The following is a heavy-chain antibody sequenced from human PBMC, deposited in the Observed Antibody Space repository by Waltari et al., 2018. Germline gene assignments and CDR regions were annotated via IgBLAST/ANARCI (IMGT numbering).Heavy chain of an antibody. Sequence: QVQLVQSGAEVKKPGDSVKVSCKASGYIFIDHYIHWIRQAPGQGPGWVGRINPKSGVTKYAQNFQCRVTMTRDTSVNTAYMQLTSLTSDDTALFYCAREVVRTTMVDPWGQGTLVTVSS. J-gene: IGHJ5*02. CDR1: GYIFIDHY. D-gene: IGHD1-1*01. CDR2: INPKSGVT. V-gene: IGHV1-2*06. CDR3: AREVVRTTMVDP.